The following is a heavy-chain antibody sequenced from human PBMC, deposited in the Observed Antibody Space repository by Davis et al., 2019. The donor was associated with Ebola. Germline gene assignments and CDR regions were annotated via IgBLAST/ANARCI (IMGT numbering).Heavy chain of an antibody. J-gene: IGHJ4*02. D-gene: IGHD3-16*02. Sequence: MPSETLSLTCPVSGGSISSYYWSWIRPPPGKGLAWLGYIYYSGSTNYNPSLKSRVTISVDTSKNQFSLKLSPVTAADTAVYYCARAYDYIWGSYRFSASYFDYWGQGTLVTVSS. CDR2: IYYSGST. V-gene: IGHV4-59*12. CDR1: GGSISSYY. CDR3: ARAYDYIWGSYRFSASYFDY.